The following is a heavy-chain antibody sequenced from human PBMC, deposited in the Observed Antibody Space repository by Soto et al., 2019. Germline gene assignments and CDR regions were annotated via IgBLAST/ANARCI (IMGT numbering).Heavy chain of an antibody. J-gene: IGHJ6*03. D-gene: IGHD3-3*01. CDR2: ISGSGGST. V-gene: IGHV3-23*01. Sequence: PGGSLRLSCAASGVTFCSYAMTGVLQATGKGLEWVSAISGSGGSTYYADSVKGRFTISRDNSKNTLYLQMNSLRAEDTAVYYCAHDFWSGYYSPYYYYMDVWGKGTTVTVSS. CDR3: AHDFWSGYYSPYYYYMDV. CDR1: GVTFCSYA.